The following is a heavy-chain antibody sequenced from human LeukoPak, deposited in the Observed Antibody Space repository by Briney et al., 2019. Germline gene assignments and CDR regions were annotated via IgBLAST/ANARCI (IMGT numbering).Heavy chain of an antibody. Sequence: ASVKVSCKASGYTFTSYYMHWVRQAPGQGLEWMGWINPNSGGTNYAQKFQGRVTMTRDTSISTAYMELSRLRSDDTAVYYCARGPEGYCSSTSCYPSYGMDVWGQGTTVTVSS. CDR1: GYTFTSYY. J-gene: IGHJ6*02. CDR2: INPNSGGT. V-gene: IGHV1-2*02. CDR3: ARGPEGYCSSTSCYPSYGMDV. D-gene: IGHD2-2*01.